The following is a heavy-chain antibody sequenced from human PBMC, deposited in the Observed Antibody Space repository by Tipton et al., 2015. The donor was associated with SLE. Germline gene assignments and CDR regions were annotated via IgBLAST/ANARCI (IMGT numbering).Heavy chain of an antibody. D-gene: IGHD3-9*01. J-gene: IGHJ3*02. CDR1: GESFSAYY. CDR2: INHSGST. V-gene: IGHV4-34*01. CDR3: ARDPTITDAFDI. Sequence: TLSLTCAVYGESFSAYYWSWIRQPPGKGLEWIGEINHSGSTNYNPSLKSRVTISVDTSKNQFSLKLSSVTAADTAVYYCARDPTITDAFDIWGQGTMVTVSS.